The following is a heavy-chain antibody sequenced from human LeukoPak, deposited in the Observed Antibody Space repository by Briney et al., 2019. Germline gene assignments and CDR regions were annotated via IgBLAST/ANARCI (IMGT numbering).Heavy chain of an antibody. CDR2: INPNSGNT. D-gene: IGHD5-18*01. CDR3: ARTFASYYLSGLDY. J-gene: IGHJ4*02. CDR1: GYPFTGYY. Sequence: ASVKVSCKASGYPFTGYYIHWVRQAPGQGLEWMGWINPNSGNTNSAQKFQVRVTMTRDTSITAAYMELSSLRSDDTAVYYCARTFASYYLSGLDYWGKGTLVTVSS. V-gene: IGHV1-2*02.